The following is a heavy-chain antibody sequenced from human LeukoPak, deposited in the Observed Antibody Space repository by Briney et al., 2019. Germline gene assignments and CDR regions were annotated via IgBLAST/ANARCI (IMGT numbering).Heavy chain of an antibody. D-gene: IGHD2-21*02. V-gene: IGHV3-23*01. CDR3: AKDLTVVVTALGFDY. CDR1: GFTFGSYA. CDR2: ISGSGGST. J-gene: IGHJ4*02. Sequence: GGSLRLSCAASGFTFGSYAMSWVRQAPGKGLEWVSAISGSGGSTYYADSVKGRFTISRDNSKNTLYLQMNSLRAEDTAVYYCAKDLTVVVTALGFDYWGQGTLVTVSS.